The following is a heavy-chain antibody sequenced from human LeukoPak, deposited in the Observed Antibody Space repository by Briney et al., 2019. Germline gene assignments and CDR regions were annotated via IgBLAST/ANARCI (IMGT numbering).Heavy chain of an antibody. V-gene: IGHV3-48*04. CDR1: GFTFSSYS. Sequence: PGGSLRLSCAASGFTFSSYSMNWVRQAPGKGLEWVSYISSSSSTIYYADSVKGRFTISRDNAKNSLYLQMNSLRAEDMALYYCAKEGGEAFDIWGQGTMVTVSS. D-gene: IGHD3-16*01. CDR2: ISSSSSTI. CDR3: AKEGGEAFDI. J-gene: IGHJ3*02.